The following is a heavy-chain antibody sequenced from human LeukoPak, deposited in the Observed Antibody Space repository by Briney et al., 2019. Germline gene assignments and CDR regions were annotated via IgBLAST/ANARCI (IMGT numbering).Heavy chain of an antibody. CDR2: IYTSGST. Sequence: TSETLSLTCTVSGGSISSYYWSWIRQPAGKGLEWIGRIYTSGSTNYNPSLKSRVTISVDTSKNQFSLKLSSVTAADTAVYYCARGRPIGRSLDYYYGLDVWGQGTTVTVSS. CDR3: ARGRPIGRSLDYYYGLDV. J-gene: IGHJ6*01. CDR1: GGSISSYY. V-gene: IGHV4-4*07.